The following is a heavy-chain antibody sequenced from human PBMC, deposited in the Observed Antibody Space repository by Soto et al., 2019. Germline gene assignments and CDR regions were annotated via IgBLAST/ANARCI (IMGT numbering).Heavy chain of an antibody. CDR3: ARGDSTDCSNGVCSFFYHHDMNV. Sequence: ASVKVSCKASGYSFTDYHIHWVRQAPGQGLEWLGRINPKSGGTSTAQKFQGWVTMTTDTSISTASMELTRLTSDDTAIYYCARGDSTDCSNGVCSFFYHHDMNVWGQATPVTVS. V-gene: IGHV1-2*04. CDR1: GYSFTDYH. D-gene: IGHD2-8*01. J-gene: IGHJ6*02. CDR2: INPKSGGT.